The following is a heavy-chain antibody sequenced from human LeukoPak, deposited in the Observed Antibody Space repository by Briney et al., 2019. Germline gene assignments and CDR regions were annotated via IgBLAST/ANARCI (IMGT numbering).Heavy chain of an antibody. CDR3: ITDKPYRGLRTFDY. J-gene: IGHJ4*02. Sequence: GGSLRLSCAGAGFIFSNAWMGWVRQAPGKGLEWVGRMKSIVDGGTTDYAATVIDRFTISRDDSTTTLYLQMHSLKTEDTAVYYCITDKPYRGLRTFDYWGQGTLVTVSS. V-gene: IGHV3-15*01. CDR2: MKSIVDGGTT. D-gene: IGHD1-26*01. CDR1: GFIFSNAW.